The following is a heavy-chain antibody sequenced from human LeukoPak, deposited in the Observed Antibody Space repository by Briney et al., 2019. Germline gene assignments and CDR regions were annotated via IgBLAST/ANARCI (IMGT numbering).Heavy chain of an antibody. CDR3: AKVVRLMYYFDY. CDR1: GFTVSSNY. CDR2: IYSGGST. Sequence: GGSLRLSCAASGFTVSSNYMSWVRQAPGKGLECVSVIYSGGSTYYADSVKGRFTISRDNSKNTLYLQMNSLRAEDTAVYYCAKVVRLMYYFDYWGQGTLVTVSS. V-gene: IGHV3-53*01. D-gene: IGHD3-3*01. J-gene: IGHJ4*02.